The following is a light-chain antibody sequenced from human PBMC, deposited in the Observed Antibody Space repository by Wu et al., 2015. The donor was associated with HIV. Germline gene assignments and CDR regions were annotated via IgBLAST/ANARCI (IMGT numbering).Light chain of an antibody. CDR2: DAS. Sequence: DIQMTQSPSSLSASVGDRVTITCQASQDIRNYLNWYQQKPGKAPKLLIYDASNLKTGVPSRFSGSGSGTDFTLTISSLQPEDVATYYCQKYNTAPWTFGQGTKVEMK. CDR1: QDIRNY. CDR3: QKYNTAPWT. V-gene: IGKV1-33*01. J-gene: IGKJ1*01.